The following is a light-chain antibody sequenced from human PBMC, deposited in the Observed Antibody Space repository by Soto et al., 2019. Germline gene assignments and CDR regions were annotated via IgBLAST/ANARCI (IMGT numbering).Light chain of an antibody. J-gene: IGLJ3*02. CDR2: EAG. Sequence: QSALTQPASMSGSPGQSITISCTGTSSDVGSYNFVSWYQQHPGKAPKLMIFEAGKRPSGVSNRFSGSKSGNTASLTISGLQAEDEADYYCCSYAGSRTWVFGGGTKLTVL. V-gene: IGLV2-23*01. CDR3: CSYAGSRTWV. CDR1: SSDVGSYNF.